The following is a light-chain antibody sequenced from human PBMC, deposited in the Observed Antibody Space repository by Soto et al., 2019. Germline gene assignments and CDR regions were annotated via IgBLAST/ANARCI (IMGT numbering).Light chain of an antibody. CDR1: SSDVGRYNF. Sequence: QSVLTQPRSVSGSPGQSVTISCTGTSSDVGRYNFVSWYQQHPGKAPRLIIYDVSKRSSGVPDRFSGSKSGNTASLTISGLQAEDEADYYCCSYADTVYVFGTGTKVTVL. V-gene: IGLV2-11*01. CDR2: DVS. CDR3: CSYADTVYV. J-gene: IGLJ1*01.